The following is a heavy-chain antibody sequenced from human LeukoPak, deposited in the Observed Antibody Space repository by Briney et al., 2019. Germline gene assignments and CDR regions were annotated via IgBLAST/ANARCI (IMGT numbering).Heavy chain of an antibody. D-gene: IGHD3-22*01. CDR2: ITPFNGNT. J-gene: IGHJ4*02. Sequence: ASVKVSCKVSGYTSTSYGINWVRQAPGQGLEWMGWITPFNGNTDYAQKFQGRVTMTTDTSTNTAYMELRSLRSDDTAVYYCARDSYDSSGSYFFLKLLDYWGQGTLVAVSS. CDR3: ARDSYDSSGSYFFLKLLDY. CDR1: GYTSTSYG. V-gene: IGHV1-18*01.